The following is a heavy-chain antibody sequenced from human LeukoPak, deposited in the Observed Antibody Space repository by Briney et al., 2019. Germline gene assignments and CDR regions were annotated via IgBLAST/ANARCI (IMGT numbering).Heavy chain of an antibody. V-gene: IGHV1-69*05. CDR1: GYTFTNYY. Sequence: SVTVSCKASGYTFTNYYMHWVQQAPGQGREWMGGITPMFCTAHSAHKFQGTVTITTDESTSPAYTELSSLRPEDRAVYDCARSKRPAPLYGDYHQGWFDYWGQGTLVTVFS. CDR3: ARSKRPAPLYGDYHQGWFDY. CDR2: ITPMFCTA. J-gene: IGHJ4*02. D-gene: IGHD4-17*01.